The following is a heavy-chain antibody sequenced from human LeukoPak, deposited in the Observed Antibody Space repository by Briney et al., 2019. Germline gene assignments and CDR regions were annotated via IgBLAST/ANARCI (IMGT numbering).Heavy chain of an antibody. CDR3: ARDEDEEDYDILTGYHGV. D-gene: IGHD3-9*01. J-gene: IGHJ6*02. CDR1: GFTFSSYA. Sequence: GGSLRLSCAASGFTFSSYAMSWVRQAPGKGLEWVANIKQDGSEKYYVDSVKGRFTISRDNAKNSLYLQMNSLRAEDTAVYYCARDEDEEDYDILTGYHGVWGQGTTVTVSS. CDR2: IKQDGSEK. V-gene: IGHV3-7*01.